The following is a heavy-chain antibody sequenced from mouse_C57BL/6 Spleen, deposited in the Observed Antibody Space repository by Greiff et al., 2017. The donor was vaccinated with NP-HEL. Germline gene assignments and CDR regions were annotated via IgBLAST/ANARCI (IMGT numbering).Heavy chain of an antibody. V-gene: IGHV1S81*02. J-gene: IGHJ2*01. Sequence: VQLQQSGAELVKAGASVKMSCKASGYTFTSYWMHWVKQRLGQGLEWFAETNPTNGRTYYNEKFKSKATLTVDKSSSTAYMLLSGPTFEDSAVYYCARIKQIVATYVDYWGQGTTLTVSS. CDR1: GYTFTSYW. D-gene: IGHD1-1*01. CDR2: TNPTNGRT. CDR3: ARIKQIVATYVDY.